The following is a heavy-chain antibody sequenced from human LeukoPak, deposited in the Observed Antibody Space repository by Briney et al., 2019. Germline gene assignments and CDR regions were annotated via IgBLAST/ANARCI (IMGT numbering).Heavy chain of an antibody. V-gene: IGHV3-9*01. D-gene: IGHD5-24*01. CDR1: GFTFDDYA. CDR2: ISWNSGSI. Sequence: PGRSLRLSCAASGFTFDDYAMHWVRQAPGKGLEWVSGISWNSGSIGYADSVKGRFTISRDNAKNSLYLQMNSLRAEDTALYYCAKGGDGYGLDWGQGTLVTVS. CDR3: AKGGDGYGLD. J-gene: IGHJ4*02.